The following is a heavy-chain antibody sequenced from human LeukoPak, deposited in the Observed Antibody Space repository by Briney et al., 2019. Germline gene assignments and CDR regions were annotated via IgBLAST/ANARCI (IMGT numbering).Heavy chain of an antibody. Sequence: SVKVSCKASGGTFSSYAISWVRQAPGQGLEWTGGIIPIFGTANYAQKFQGRVTITADESTSTAYMELSSLRSEDTAVYYCARDRLYYYDSSGYFDYWGQGTLVTVSS. D-gene: IGHD3-22*01. J-gene: IGHJ4*02. CDR3: ARDRLYYYDSSGYFDY. V-gene: IGHV1-69*13. CDR1: GGTFSSYA. CDR2: IIPIFGTA.